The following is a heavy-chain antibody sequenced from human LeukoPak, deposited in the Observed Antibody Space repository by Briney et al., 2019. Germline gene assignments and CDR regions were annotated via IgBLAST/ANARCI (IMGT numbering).Heavy chain of an antibody. V-gene: IGHV3-23*01. D-gene: IGHD6-19*01. CDR3: AKESTLQYIEVAGRLYDY. CDR2: ISGSGGST. J-gene: IGHJ4*02. CDR1: GFTFSSYA. Sequence: GGSLRLSCAASGFTFSSYAMSWVRQAPGKGLEWVSAISGSGGSTYYADSVKGRFTISRDNSKNTLYLQMNSLRAEDTAVYYCAKESTLQYIEVAGRLYDYWGQGTLVTVSS.